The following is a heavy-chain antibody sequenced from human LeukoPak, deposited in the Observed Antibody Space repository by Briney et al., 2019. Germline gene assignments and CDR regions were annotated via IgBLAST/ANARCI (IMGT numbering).Heavy chain of an antibody. J-gene: IGHJ4*02. Sequence: SETLSLTCAVYGGSFSGYYWSWIRQPPGKGLEWIGEINHSGSTNYNPSLKSRVTISVDTSKNQFSLKLSSVTAADTAVYYCARVSDNSGSYLAYFDYWGQGTLVTVSS. D-gene: IGHD1-26*01. CDR1: GGSFSGYY. CDR2: INHSGST. CDR3: ARVSDNSGSYLAYFDY. V-gene: IGHV4-34*01.